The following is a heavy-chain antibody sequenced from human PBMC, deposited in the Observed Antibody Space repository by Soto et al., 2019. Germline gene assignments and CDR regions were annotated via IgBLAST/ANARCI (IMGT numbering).Heavy chain of an antibody. CDR3: ARIITILGFDP. CDR1: GGSISSYY. Sequence: SATLSLTCSASGGSISSYYWSWIRQPPGKGLEWIGYIYYSGSTNYNPSLKSRVTISVDTSKKQCSLKLSSVTAADTAVYYCARIITILGFDPWGQGTLVTVSS. CDR2: IYYSGST. J-gene: IGHJ5*02. D-gene: IGHD3-3*01. V-gene: IGHV4-59*01.